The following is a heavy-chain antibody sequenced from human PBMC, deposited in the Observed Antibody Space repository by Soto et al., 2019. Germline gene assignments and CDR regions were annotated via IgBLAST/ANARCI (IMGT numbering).Heavy chain of an antibody. J-gene: IGHJ4*02. D-gene: IGHD2-2*01. CDR1: GFTFSSYW. CDR2: INSDGIST. V-gene: IGHV3-74*01. Sequence: GGSLRLSCAASGFTFSSYWMHWVRQAPGKGLVWVSRINSDGISTSYADSVKGRFTISRDIAKNTLYLQMNSLRAEDTAVYYCARAGYCSITSCYFFDYWGQGTLVTVSS. CDR3: ARAGYCSITSCYFFDY.